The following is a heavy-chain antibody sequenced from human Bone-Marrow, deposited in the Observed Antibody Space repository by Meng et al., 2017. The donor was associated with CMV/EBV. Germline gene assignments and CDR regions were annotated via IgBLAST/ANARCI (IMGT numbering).Heavy chain of an antibody. CDR3: ARALEVDYFDY. CDR1: GGSISSYY. Sequence: SEPLSLTCTVSGGSISSYYWSWIRQPPGKGLEWIGYIYYSGSTNYNPSLKSRVTISVDTSKNQFSLKLSSVTAADTAVYYCARALEVDYFDYWGQGTLVTVSS. J-gene: IGHJ4*02. V-gene: IGHV4-59*01. CDR2: IYYSGST. D-gene: IGHD2-15*01.